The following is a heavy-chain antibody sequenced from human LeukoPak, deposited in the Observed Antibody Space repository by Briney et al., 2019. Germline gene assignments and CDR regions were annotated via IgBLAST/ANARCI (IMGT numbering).Heavy chain of an antibody. D-gene: IGHD6-19*01. CDR2: INHLGST. CDR1: GGSISSYY. CDR3: ARGGYNIDWMKDAPDY. J-gene: IGHJ4*02. V-gene: IGHV4-34*01. Sequence: KPSETLSLTCTVSGGSISSYYWSWIRQSPGKGLEWIAEINHLGSTNYNPSLQSRVAISIDTSKNQFSLNLISVTAADTAVYYCARGGYNIDWMKDAPDYWGQGTLVTVSS.